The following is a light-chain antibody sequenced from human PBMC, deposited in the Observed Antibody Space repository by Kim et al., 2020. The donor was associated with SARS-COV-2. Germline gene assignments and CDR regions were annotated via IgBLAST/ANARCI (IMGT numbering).Light chain of an antibody. CDR3: QQLNEYPF. V-gene: IGKV1-9*01. CDR1: QAINNY. CDR2: AAS. J-gene: IGKJ3*01. Sequence: DMQLTQSPSFLSASVGDTVTITCRASQAINNYLVWYQQKPGKVPKVLIYAASTLQSGVPSRFSGSRSGTEFTLTISSLQPEDFATYYCQQLNEYPFFGPGTKVDIK.